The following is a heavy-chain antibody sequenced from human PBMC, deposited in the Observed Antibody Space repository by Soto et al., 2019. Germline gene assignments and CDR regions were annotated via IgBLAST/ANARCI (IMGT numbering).Heavy chain of an antibody. V-gene: IGHV1-18*01. Sequence: ASVKVSCKASGYTFTRYGMNWVRQAPGQGLEWMGWISVYNGNTKYAEKVQGRVTMTTDTSTSTAYMELRSLRSDDTAVYYCARGSGDLSYNWFDPWGQGTLVTVSS. CDR3: ARGSGDLSYNWFDP. D-gene: IGHD3-10*01. J-gene: IGHJ5*02. CDR1: GYTFTRYG. CDR2: ISVYNGNT.